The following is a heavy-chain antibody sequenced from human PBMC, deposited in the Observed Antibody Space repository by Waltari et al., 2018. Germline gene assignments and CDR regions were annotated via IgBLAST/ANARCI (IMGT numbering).Heavy chain of an antibody. D-gene: IGHD3-16*01. CDR3: ARVPTGWGGYYYYYMDV. V-gene: IGHV4-39*01. CDR2: IYYSGST. CDR1: GGSISSSSYY. J-gene: IGHJ6*03. Sequence: QLQLQESGPGLVKPSETLSLTCTVSGGSISSSSYYWGWVRQPPGKGLEWIGSIYYSGSTYYNPSLKSRVTISVDTSKNQFSLKLSSVTAADTAVYYCARVPTGWGGYYYYYMDVWGKGTTVTVSS.